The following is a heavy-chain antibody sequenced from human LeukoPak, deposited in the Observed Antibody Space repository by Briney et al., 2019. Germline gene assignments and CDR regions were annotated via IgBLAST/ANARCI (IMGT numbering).Heavy chain of an antibody. CDR1: GGSISSYY. CDR3: ARVGYYYDSSGYYLDAFDI. V-gene: IGHV4-59*01. J-gene: IGHJ3*02. CDR2: IYYSGST. D-gene: IGHD3-22*01. Sequence: SETLSLTCTVSGGSISSYYWSWIRQPPGKGLEWIGYIYYSGSTNYNPSLKSRVTISVDTSKNQFSLKLSSVTAADTAMYYCARVGYYYDSSGYYLDAFDIWGQGTMVTVSS.